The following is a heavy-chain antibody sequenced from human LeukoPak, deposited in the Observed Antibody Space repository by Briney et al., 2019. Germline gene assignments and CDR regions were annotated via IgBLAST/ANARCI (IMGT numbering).Heavy chain of an antibody. V-gene: IGHV4-30-4*01. D-gene: IGHD3-22*01. CDR3: AREWGAFGPTTMIVEPLGFDI. CDR1: GGSISSGDYY. J-gene: IGHJ3*02. CDR2: IHYSGST. Sequence: SETLSLTCTVSGGSISSGDYYWSWIRQPPGKGLEWIGYIHYSGSTYYNPSLKSRVTISVDTSRNQFSLKLSSVTAADTAVYYCAREWGAFGPTTMIVEPLGFDIWGQGTMVTVSS.